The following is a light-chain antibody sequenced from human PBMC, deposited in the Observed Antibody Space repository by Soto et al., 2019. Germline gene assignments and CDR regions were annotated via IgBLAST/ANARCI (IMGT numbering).Light chain of an antibody. V-gene: IGKV1-5*03. J-gene: IGKJ4*01. CDR1: QSISSW. Sequence: DIQITQSPATLSASVGDRVTITCRASQSISSWLAWYQQRPGKAPKLLIHKASNLESGVPSRFSGSGSGTEFTLTISSLEPDDFAVYYCQQRYNWPLTFGGGTKVDI. CDR2: KAS. CDR3: QQRYNWPLT.